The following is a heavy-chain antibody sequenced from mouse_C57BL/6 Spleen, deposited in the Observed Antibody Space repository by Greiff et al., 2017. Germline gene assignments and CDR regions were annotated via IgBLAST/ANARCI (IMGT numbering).Heavy chain of an antibody. J-gene: IGHJ2*01. Sequence: EVQLQQSGPVLVKPGASVKMSCKASGYTFTDYYMNWVKQSHGKSLEWIGVINPYNGGTSYNQKFKGKATLTVDKSSSTAYMELNSLTSEDSAVYYCARGPDYYGSSEYYFDCWGQGTTLTVSS. CDR2: INPYNGGT. CDR3: ARGPDYYGSSEYYFDC. D-gene: IGHD1-1*01. V-gene: IGHV1-19*01. CDR1: GYTFTDYY.